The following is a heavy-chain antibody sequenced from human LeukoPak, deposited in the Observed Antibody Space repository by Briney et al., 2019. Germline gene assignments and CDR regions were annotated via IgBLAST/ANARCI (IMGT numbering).Heavy chain of an antibody. V-gene: IGHV1-18*01. Sequence: VASVKVSCKASGYTFTNYGISWVRQAPGQGPEWVGWISAYNGNTNYAQNLQDRVTMTTDTSTSAAYMELRSLISDDTAVYYCAREGPVAVAGLDYWGQGTLVTVSS. D-gene: IGHD6-19*01. CDR3: AREGPVAVAGLDY. CDR1: GYTFTNYG. J-gene: IGHJ4*02. CDR2: ISAYNGNT.